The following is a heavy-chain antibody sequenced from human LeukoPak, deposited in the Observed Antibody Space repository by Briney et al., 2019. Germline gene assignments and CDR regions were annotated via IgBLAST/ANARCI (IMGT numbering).Heavy chain of an antibody. J-gene: IGHJ5*02. D-gene: IGHD4-11*01. CDR3: AREAPDSNYDPGFGFSSHLEGFDP. CDR1: GGTFSSYA. V-gene: IGHV1-69*05. CDR2: IIPIFGTA. Sequence: SVKVSCKASGGTFSSYAISWVRQAPGQGLEWMGGIIPIFGTANYAQKFQGRVTMTRDMSTSTVYMELSSLRSEDTAVYYCAREAPDSNYDPGFGFSSHLEGFDPWGQGTLVTVSS.